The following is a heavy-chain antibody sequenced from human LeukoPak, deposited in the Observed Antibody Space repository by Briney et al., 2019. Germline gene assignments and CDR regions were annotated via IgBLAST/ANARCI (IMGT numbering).Heavy chain of an antibody. V-gene: IGHV5-51*01. CDR1: GYSFTSYW. J-gene: IGHJ2*01. CDR3: ARRVVNNRNWYFDL. Sequence: GEFLKISCKGSGYSFTSYWIGWVRQMPGKGLEWMGIIYPGDSDTRYSPSFQGQVTISADKSINTAYLQWSSLKASDTAMYYCARRVVNNRNWYFDLWGQGTLVTVSS. D-gene: IGHD4-23*01. CDR2: IYPGDSDT.